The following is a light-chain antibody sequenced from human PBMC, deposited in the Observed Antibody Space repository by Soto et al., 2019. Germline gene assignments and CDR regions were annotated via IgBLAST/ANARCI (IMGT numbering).Light chain of an antibody. V-gene: IGKV1-5*03. CDR3: QQANSFPIT. CDR1: QSISSW. Sequence: IQMNQSPSTLSASVGDRVTITCRASQSISSWLAWYQQKPGKAPKLLIYKASSLESGVPSRFSGSESGTDFTLTISSLQPEDCAIYFCQQANSFPITFGQGTRLEIK. CDR2: KAS. J-gene: IGKJ5*01.